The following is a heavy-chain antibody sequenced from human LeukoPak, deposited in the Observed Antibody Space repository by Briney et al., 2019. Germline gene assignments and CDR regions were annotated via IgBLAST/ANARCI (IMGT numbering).Heavy chain of an antibody. V-gene: IGHV1-46*01. J-gene: IGHJ4*02. CDR1: GYTFTSYY. D-gene: IGHD2-2*02. CDR3: AREARVVPAAILNY. CDR2: INPSGGST. Sequence: ASVKVSCKASGYTFTSYYIHWVRQAPGQGLEWMGIINPSGGSTTYAQKFQGRVTVTRDTSTSTVYMELSSLRSEDTAVYYCAREARVVPAAILNYWGQGTLVTVSS.